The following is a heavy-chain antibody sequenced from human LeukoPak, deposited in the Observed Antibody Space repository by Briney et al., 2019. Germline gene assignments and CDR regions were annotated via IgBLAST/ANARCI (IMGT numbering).Heavy chain of an antibody. J-gene: IGHJ4*02. D-gene: IGHD1-26*01. CDR2: INPNSGGT. CDR1: GYTFTGYH. Sequence: GASVKVSCKASGYTFTGYHMHWVRQAPGQGLEWMGWINPNSGGTNYAQKFQGRVTMTRDTSISTAYMELSRLRSDDTAVYYCARETGTAGSYHLDYWGQGTLVTVSS. V-gene: IGHV1-2*02. CDR3: ARETGTAGSYHLDY.